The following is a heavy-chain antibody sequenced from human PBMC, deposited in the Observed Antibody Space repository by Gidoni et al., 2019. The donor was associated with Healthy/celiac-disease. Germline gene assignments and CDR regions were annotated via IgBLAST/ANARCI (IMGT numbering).Heavy chain of an antibody. CDR1: GFTFSSYS. V-gene: IGHV3-21*01. CDR2: ISSSRSYI. Sequence: EVQLVESGGGLVKPGGSLRLSCAASGFTFSSYSMNWVRQAPGKGLEWVSSISSSRSYIYYADSGEGRFTISRDNAKNSLYLQMNSLRAEDTAVYYCAREWYYYESSGYYYGDAFDIWGQGTMVTVSS. CDR3: AREWYYYESSGYYYGDAFDI. J-gene: IGHJ3*02. D-gene: IGHD3-22*01.